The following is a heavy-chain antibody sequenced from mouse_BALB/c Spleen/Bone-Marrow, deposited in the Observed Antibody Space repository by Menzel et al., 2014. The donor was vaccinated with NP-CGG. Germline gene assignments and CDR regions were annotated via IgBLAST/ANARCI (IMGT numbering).Heavy chain of an antibody. Sequence: VQRVKSGAELVRPGTSVKISCKASGYTFTNYWLGWVKQRPGHGLEWIGDIYPGGGYTNYNEKFKGKATLTADTSSSTAYMQLSSLTSEDSAVYFCARRGTGVDYWGQGTTLTVSS. CDR1: GYTFTNYW. CDR3: ARRGTGVDY. J-gene: IGHJ2*01. V-gene: IGHV1-63*02. CDR2: IYPGGGYT. D-gene: IGHD4-1*01.